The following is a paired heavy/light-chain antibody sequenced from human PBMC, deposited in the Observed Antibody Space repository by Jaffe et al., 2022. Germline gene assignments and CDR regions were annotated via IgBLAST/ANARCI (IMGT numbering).Light chain of an antibody. CDR3: GTWHSNSKTAV. CDR2: YHSDSNK. Sequence: QPVLTQPSSHSASSGASVRLTCMLSSGFSVGDFWIRWYQQKPGNPPRYLLYYHSDSNKGQGSGVPSRFSGSNDASANAGILRISGLQPEDEADYYCGTWHSNSKTAVFGGGTQLTVL. CDR1: SGFSVGDFW. V-gene: IGLV5-52*01. J-gene: IGLJ7*01.
Heavy chain of an antibody. CDR1: GYTFTGYY. CDR2: INPNSGGT. CDR3: ASWDGDYLGTGSAFDI. Sequence: QVQLVQSGAEVKKPGASVKVSCKASGYTFTGYYMHWVRQAPGQGLEWMGRINPNSGGTNYAQKFQGRVTMTRDTSISTAYMELSRLRSDDTAVYYCASWDGDYLGTGSAFDIWGQGTMVTVSS. D-gene: IGHD4-17*01. V-gene: IGHV1-2*06. J-gene: IGHJ3*02.